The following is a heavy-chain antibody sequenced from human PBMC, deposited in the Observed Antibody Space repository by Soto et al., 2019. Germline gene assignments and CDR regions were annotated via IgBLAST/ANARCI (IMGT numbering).Heavy chain of an antibody. CDR3: ARGARNYYYFDY. CDR2: IKSDESTT. V-gene: IGHV3-74*01. Sequence: EVQLVESGGGLVQPGGSLRLSCAASGFIFTDYWIHWVRQAPGKGLVWVSRIKSDESTTNYADSVWGRLTISRDNAKNTVYLQIHSLRAQDTAVYYCARGARNYYYFDYWGQGTLVTVSS. CDR1: GFIFTDYW. J-gene: IGHJ4*02. D-gene: IGHD3-10*01.